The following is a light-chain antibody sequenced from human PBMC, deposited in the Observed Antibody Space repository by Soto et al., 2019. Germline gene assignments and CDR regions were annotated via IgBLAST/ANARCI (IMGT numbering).Light chain of an antibody. Sequence: EIFFTQSPFTLSLSPCERATLSCRASQSITSSYLAWYQQKPGQAPRLLIYGASRRATDIPDRFSGSGSGTDFTLTISRLEPEDFAVYYCQLYDSPSYTFGQGTKVDIK. CDR3: QLYDSPSYT. CDR2: GAS. CDR1: QSITSSY. J-gene: IGKJ2*01. V-gene: IGKV3-20*01.